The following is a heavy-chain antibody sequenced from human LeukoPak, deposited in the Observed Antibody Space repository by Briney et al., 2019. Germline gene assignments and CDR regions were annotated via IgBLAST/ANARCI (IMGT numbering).Heavy chain of an antibody. CDR1: GFTFDDYA. D-gene: IGHD6-19*01. V-gene: IGHV3-9*01. CDR3: ARDGTWLLHYYYYMDV. Sequence: QPGRSLRLSCAASGFTFDDYAMHWVRQAPGKGLEWVSGINWNGGSTGYADSVKGRFTISRDNAKNSLYLQMNSLRAEDTALYYCARDGTWLLHYYYYMDVWGKGTTVTVSS. CDR2: INWNGGST. J-gene: IGHJ6*03.